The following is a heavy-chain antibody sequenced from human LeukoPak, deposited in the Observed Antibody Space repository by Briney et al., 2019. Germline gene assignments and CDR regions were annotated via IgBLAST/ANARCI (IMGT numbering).Heavy chain of an antibody. D-gene: IGHD5-12*01. CDR2: IIPIFGTA. CDR3: ARDLGYSGYVGFDY. V-gene: IGHV1-69*13. CDR1: GGTFISYA. J-gene: IGHJ4*02. Sequence: ASVKVSCKASGGTFISYAISWVRQAPGQGLEWMGGIIPIFGTANYAQKFQGRVTITADESTSTAYMELSSLRSEDTAVYYCARDLGYSGYVGFDYWGQGTLVTVSS.